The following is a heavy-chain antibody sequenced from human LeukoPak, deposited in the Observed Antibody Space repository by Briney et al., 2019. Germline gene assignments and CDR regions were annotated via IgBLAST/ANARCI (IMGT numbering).Heavy chain of an antibody. CDR2: IGGSGGST. CDR3: AKTPGSYYIFDY. V-gene: IGHV3-23*01. CDR1: GFTFSSYA. Sequence: GGSLRLSCAASGFTFSSYAMSWVRQAPGKGLEWVSAIGGSGGSTYYAGSVKGRFTISRDNSKNTLYLQMNSLRAEDTAVYYCAKTPGSYYIFDYWGQGTLVTVSS. D-gene: IGHD3-10*01. J-gene: IGHJ4*02.